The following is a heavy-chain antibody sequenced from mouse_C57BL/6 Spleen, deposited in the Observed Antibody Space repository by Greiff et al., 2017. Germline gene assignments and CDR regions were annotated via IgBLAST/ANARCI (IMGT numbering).Heavy chain of an antibody. CDR1: GYTFTSYW. V-gene: IGHV1-69*01. D-gene: IGHD2-2*01. J-gene: IGHJ4*01. CDR2: IDPSDSYT. Sequence: QVQLQQPGAELVMPGASVKLSCKASGYTFTSYWMHWVKQRPGQGLEWIGEIDPSDSYTNYNQKFKGKSTLTVDKSSSTAYMQLSSLTSEDSAVYYCATGYGYAMDYWGQGTSVTVSS. CDR3: ATGYGYAMDY.